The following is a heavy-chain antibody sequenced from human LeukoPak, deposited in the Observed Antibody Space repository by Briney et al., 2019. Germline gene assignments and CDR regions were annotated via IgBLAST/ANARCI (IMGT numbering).Heavy chain of an antibody. CDR1: GGSISSGGYY. CDR3: ASLSLPLEDRGPAFDI. Sequence: SETLSLTCTVSGGSISSGGYYWSWIRQPPGKGLEWMGYIYHSGSTYYNPSLKSRVTISVDRSKNQFSLKLSSVTAADTAVYYCASLSLPLEDRGPAFDIWGQGTMVTVSS. J-gene: IGHJ3*02. CDR2: IYHSGST. D-gene: IGHD3-10*01. V-gene: IGHV4-30-2*01.